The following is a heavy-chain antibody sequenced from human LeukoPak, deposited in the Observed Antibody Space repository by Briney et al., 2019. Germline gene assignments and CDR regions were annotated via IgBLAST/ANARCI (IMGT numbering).Heavy chain of an antibody. Sequence: PGGSLRLSCAASGFTFSSYSMNWVRQAPGKGLEWVSSISSSSSYIYYADSVKGRFTISRDNTKNSLYLQMNSPRAEDTAVYYCAKKVVAAEGAWGQGTLVTVSS. CDR3: AKKVVAAEGA. D-gene: IGHD2-15*01. CDR2: ISSSSSYI. V-gene: IGHV3-21*04. J-gene: IGHJ5*02. CDR1: GFTFSSYS.